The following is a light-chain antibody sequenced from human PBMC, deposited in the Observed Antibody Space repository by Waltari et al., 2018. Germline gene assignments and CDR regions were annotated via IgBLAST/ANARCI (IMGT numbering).Light chain of an antibody. CDR2: YDV. V-gene: IGLV6-57*04. CDR1: SGTLVNEY. Sequence: LTSPHSVSESPGKTVTITCPLSSGTLVNEYVHWYQLRPGRAPTTLILYDVERPSGVPDRFSASIDKASNSASRTVSGLTAEDEADYYCQSYDGTNVFFGGGTRLTVL. J-gene: IGLJ2*01. CDR3: QSYDGTNVF.